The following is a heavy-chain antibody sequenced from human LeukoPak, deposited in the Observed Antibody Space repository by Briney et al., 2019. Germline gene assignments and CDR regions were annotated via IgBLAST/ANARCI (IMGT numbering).Heavy chain of an antibody. Sequence: PSETLSLTCAVSGASIRSYCWSWIRQPPGKGLEWIGNVYHTGSTNYNPSLRSRVTISLDTSMSQFSLKLISVTAADTAVYYCSREGGYGYSFGPYSDYWGQGALVTVSS. V-gene: IGHV4-59*01. CDR3: SREGGYGYSFGPYSDY. D-gene: IGHD5-18*01. CDR2: VYHTGST. CDR1: GASIRSYC. J-gene: IGHJ4*02.